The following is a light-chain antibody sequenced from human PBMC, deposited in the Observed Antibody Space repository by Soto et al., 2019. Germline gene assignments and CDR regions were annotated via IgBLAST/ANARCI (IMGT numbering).Light chain of an antibody. CDR2: GDS. J-gene: IGLJ1*01. CDR3: TSYTRDTALV. CDR1: SSNIGSGYD. V-gene: IGLV1-40*01. Sequence: QSVLTQPPSVSGAPGQRVTISCIGSSSNIGSGYDVHWYQQFPRTAPKLLISGDSNRPSGVPDRFSGSKSGTSASLAITGLQTEDEADYYCTSYTRDTALVFGTGTKVTVL.